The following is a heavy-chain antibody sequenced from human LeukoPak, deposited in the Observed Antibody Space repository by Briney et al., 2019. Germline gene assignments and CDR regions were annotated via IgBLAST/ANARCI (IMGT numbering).Heavy chain of an antibody. CDR2: INHSGST. CDR3: ARGLVGYSSGWYGGGGFQH. CDR1: GGSFSGYY. D-gene: IGHD6-19*01. V-gene: IGHV4-34*01. Sequence: SETLSLTCAVYGGSFSGYYWSWIRQPPGKGLERIGEINHSGSTNYNPSLKSRVTISVDTSKNQFSLKLSSVTAADTAVYYCARGLVGYSSGWYGGGGFQHWGQGTLVTVSS. J-gene: IGHJ1*01.